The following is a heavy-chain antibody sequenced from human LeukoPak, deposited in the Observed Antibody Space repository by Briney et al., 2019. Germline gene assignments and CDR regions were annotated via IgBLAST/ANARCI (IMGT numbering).Heavy chain of an antibody. Sequence: PGGSLRLSCAASGFTFTNYAMTWVRQAPGKGLEWVSTIYSGGSTYYADSAKGRFTISRDNSKNTLYLQMNSLRAEDTAVYYCAKLGLELGGGYWGQGALVTVSS. CDR1: GFTFTNYA. D-gene: IGHD3-16*01. CDR3: AKLGLELGGGY. CDR2: IYSGGST. J-gene: IGHJ4*02. V-gene: IGHV3-23*01.